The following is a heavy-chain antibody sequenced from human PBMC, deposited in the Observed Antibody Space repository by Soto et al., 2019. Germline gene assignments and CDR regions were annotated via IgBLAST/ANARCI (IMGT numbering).Heavy chain of an antibody. D-gene: IGHD6-13*01. CDR2: IYYSGST. V-gene: IGHV4-31*03. Sequence: QVQLQESGPGLVKPSQILSLTCTVSGGSISSGGYYWSWIRQHPGKDLEWIGYIYYSGSTYYNRSLKSRVTISVDTSQNQFPLKMSSVTAADTAGYYCARSFGVAEAGPFDYWGQGTLVTVSS. CDR3: ARSFGVAEAGPFDY. J-gene: IGHJ4*02. CDR1: GGSISSGGYY.